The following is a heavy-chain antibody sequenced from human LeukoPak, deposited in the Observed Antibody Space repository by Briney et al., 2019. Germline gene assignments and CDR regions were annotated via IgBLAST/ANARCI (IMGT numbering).Heavy chain of an antibody. CDR2: ISSSSSYI. Sequence: GGSLRLSCAASGFTFSSYSMNWVRQAPGKGLEWVSSISSSSSYIYYADSVKGRFTISRDNAKNSLYLQMNSLRAEDTAVYYCARDSESGYGGLWYYFDYWGQGTLVTVSS. CDR3: ARDSESGYGGLWYYFDY. V-gene: IGHV3-21*01. CDR1: GFTFSSYS. J-gene: IGHJ4*02. D-gene: IGHD5-12*01.